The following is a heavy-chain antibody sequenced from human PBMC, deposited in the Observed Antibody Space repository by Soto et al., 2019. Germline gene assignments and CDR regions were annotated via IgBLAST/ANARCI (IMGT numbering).Heavy chain of an antibody. Sequence: GGSLRLSCAASGFTFSSYSMSWVRQAPGKGLEWVSGFRSGGDDETTYYADAVRGRFTISRDNSKNTLFLQMNSLRAEDTAIYYCAKKVNSGSGSQFFDYWGQGTLVTVSS. J-gene: IGHJ4*02. D-gene: IGHD3-10*01. CDR3: AKKVNSGSGSQFFDY. CDR2: FRSGGDDETT. V-gene: IGHV3-23*01. CDR1: GFTFSSYS.